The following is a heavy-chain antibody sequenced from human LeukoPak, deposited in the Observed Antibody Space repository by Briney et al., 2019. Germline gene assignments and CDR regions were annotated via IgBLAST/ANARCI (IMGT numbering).Heavy chain of an antibody. Sequence: SETLSLTCAVYGGSFSGYYWSWIRQPPGKGLEWIGEINHSGSTNYNPSLKSRVTISVDTSKNQFSLKLSSVTAADTAVYYCARIGVYYDSSGYSKDFDYWGQGTLVTVSS. CDR3: ARIGVYYDSSGYSKDFDY. D-gene: IGHD3-22*01. CDR1: GGSFSGYY. CDR2: INHSGST. J-gene: IGHJ4*02. V-gene: IGHV4-34*01.